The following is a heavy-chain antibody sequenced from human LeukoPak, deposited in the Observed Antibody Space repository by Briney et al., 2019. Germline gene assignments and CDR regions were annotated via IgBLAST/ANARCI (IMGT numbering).Heavy chain of an antibody. D-gene: IGHD4-17*01. CDR2: IFYSGST. J-gene: IGHJ2*01. CDR1: GGSISTSSYY. Sequence: SETLSLTCTISGGSISTSSYYWGWIRQPPGKGLEWIGSIFYSGSTYYNPSLKSRVTISVDTSKNQFSLNLSSVTAADTAVYYCARPATVTTSFWYFDLWGRGTLVTVSS. V-gene: IGHV4-39*01. CDR3: ARPATVTTSFWYFDL.